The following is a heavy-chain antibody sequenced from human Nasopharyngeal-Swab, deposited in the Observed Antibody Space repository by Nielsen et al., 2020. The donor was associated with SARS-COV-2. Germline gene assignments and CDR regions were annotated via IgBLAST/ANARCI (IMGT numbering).Heavy chain of an antibody. Sequence: ASVKVSCKASGYTFTSYAMHWVRQAPGQRLEWMGWINAGNGNTKYSQKFQGRVTITRDTSASTAYMELSSLRSDDTAVYYCARDRTGVIISYYYYYGMDVWGQGTTVTVSS. V-gene: IGHV1-3*01. CDR2: INAGNGNT. CDR3: ARDRTGVIISYYYYYGMDV. CDR1: GYTFTSYA. J-gene: IGHJ6*02. D-gene: IGHD3-10*01.